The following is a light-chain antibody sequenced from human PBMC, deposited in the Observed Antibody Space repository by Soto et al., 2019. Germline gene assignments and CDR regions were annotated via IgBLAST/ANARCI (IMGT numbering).Light chain of an antibody. CDR2: DVS. CDR1: QSFSNY. V-gene: IGKV3D-15*01. J-gene: IGKJ1*01. CDR3: LQYHNLWA. Sequence: EILLTQSPATLSLSPGERATLSCRASQSFSNYLAWYQQKPGKPPRLLIYDVSNRATGIPARLSGSGSGTEFTLTIRSLQSEDFTVYSCLQYHNLWAFGQGTKVDIK.